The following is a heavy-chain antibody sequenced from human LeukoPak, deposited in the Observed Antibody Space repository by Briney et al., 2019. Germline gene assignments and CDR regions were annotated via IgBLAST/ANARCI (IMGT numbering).Heavy chain of an antibody. CDR1: GFTFSSYA. D-gene: IGHD3-22*01. CDR3: ARDRLITMIVVVITGVFDY. J-gene: IGHJ4*02. CDR2: ISYDGSNK. V-gene: IGHV3-30-3*01. Sequence: GGSLRLSCAASGFTFSSYAMHWVRQAPGKGVEWVAVISYDGSNKYYADSVKGRFTISRDNSKNTLYLQMNSLRAEDTAVYYCARDRLITMIVVVITGVFDYWGQGTLVTVSS.